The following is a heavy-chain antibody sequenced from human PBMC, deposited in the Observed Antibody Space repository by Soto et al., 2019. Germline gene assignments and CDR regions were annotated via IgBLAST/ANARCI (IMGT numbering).Heavy chain of an antibody. Sequence: SETLSLTCTVSGGSISSYYWSWIRQPPGKGLEWIGYIYYSGSTNYNPSLKSRVTISVDTSKNQFSLKLSSVTAADTAVYYCARAPQQLVFDYWGQGTLVTVSS. V-gene: IGHV4-59*01. J-gene: IGHJ4*02. CDR2: IYYSGST. CDR3: ARAPQQLVFDY. CDR1: GGSISSYY. D-gene: IGHD6-13*01.